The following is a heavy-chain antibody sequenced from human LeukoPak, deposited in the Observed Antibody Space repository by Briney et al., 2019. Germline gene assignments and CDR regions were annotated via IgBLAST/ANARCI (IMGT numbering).Heavy chain of an antibody. CDR1: GFTFSSYG. V-gene: IGHV3-30*18. J-gene: IGHJ4*02. CDR2: ISYDGSNK. D-gene: IGHD3-22*01. CDR3: ANLDSRELDY. Sequence: GGSLRLSCAASGFTFSSYGMHWVRQAPGKGLEWVAVISYDGSNKYYADSVKGRFTISRDNSKNSLYLQMNSLRAEDTAVYYCANLDSRELDYWGQGTLVTVSS.